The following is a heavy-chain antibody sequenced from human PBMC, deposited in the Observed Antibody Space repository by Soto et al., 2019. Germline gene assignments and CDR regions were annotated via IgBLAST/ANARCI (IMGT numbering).Heavy chain of an antibody. CDR1: GGTFSSYA. V-gene: IGHV1-69*13. CDR2: IIPIFGTA. CDR3: ARGGSRDGYNSNYFDY. Sequence: GASVKVSCKASGGTFSSYAISWVRQAPGQGLEWMGGIIPIFGTANYAQKFQGRVTITAGESTSTAYMELSSLRSEDTAVYYCARGGSRDGYNSNYFDYWGQGTLVTVSS. D-gene: IGHD5-12*01. J-gene: IGHJ4*02.